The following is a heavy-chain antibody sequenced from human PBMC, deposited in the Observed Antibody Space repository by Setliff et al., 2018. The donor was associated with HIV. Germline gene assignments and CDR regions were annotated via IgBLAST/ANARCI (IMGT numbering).Heavy chain of an antibody. J-gene: IGHJ4*02. CDR3: ARHLYGGYTGGFDY. D-gene: IGHD5-12*01. Sequence: SETLSLTCAVSGGSISSSSYYWGWIRQPPGKGLEWIGSIYYSGSTYYNPSFKSRVTISVDTSKNQFSLKLSSVTAADTAVYYCARHLYGGYTGGFDYWGQGTLVTVSS. CDR2: IYYSGST. CDR1: GGSISSSSYY. V-gene: IGHV4-39*01.